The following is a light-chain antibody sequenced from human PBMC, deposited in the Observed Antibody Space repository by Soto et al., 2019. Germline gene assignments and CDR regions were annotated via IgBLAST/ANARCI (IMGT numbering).Light chain of an antibody. CDR1: SSDVGRYTF. Sequence: QSVLTQPASVSESPGQSITISCTGTSSDVGRYTFVSWFQQHPGKAPKLIIYEVDNRPSGVSNRFSGSKSGNTASLTISGLQADDEADYYCSSSASGGSLCVFGSGTKLTVL. CDR3: SSSASGGSLCV. CDR2: EVD. J-gene: IGLJ1*01. V-gene: IGLV2-14*01.